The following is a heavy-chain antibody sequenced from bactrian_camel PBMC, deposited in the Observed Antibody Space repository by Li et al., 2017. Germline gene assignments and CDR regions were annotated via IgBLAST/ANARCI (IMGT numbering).Heavy chain of an antibody. D-gene: IGHD1*01. V-gene: IGHV3S53*01. CDR2: INAVGST. Sequence: HVQLVESGGGSVQAGGSLRLSCAAPGDTYSRYSMGWFRQAPGKEREAVARINAVGSTTYADSVKGRFTISKDNAENTLHLHMNSLKPEDTAIYYYAAARMVRWPSLSQHDYNYWGQGTQVTVS. CDR3: AAARMVRWPSLSQHDYNY. CDR1: GDTYSRYS. J-gene: IGHJ4*01.